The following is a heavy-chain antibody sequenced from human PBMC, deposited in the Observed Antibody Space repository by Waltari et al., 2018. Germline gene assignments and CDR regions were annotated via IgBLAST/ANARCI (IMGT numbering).Heavy chain of an antibody. CDR1: GGPISSYY. J-gene: IGHJ5*02. CDR2: IYTSGST. Sequence: QVQLQESGPGLVKPSETLSLTCTVSGGPISSYYWTWNRQPAGKGLEWIGRIYTSGSTNYNPSLKSRVTISVDKSKNQFSLKLSSVTAADTAVYYCARSIAARPDFDPWGQGTLVTVSS. V-gene: IGHV4-4*07. D-gene: IGHD6-6*01. CDR3: ARSIAARPDFDP.